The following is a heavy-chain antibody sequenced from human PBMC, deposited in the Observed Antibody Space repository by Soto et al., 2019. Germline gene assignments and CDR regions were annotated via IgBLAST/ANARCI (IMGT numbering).Heavy chain of an antibody. CDR2: IYYSGST. CDR1: GGSISSYY. CDR3: ARESIRPTKNSNYFDY. Sequence: SETLSLTCTVSGGSISSYYWSWIRQPPGKGLEWIGYIYYSGSTNYNPSLKSRVTISVDTSKNQFSLKLSSVTAEDTAVYYCARESIRPTKNSNYFDYWGQGTLVTVSS. V-gene: IGHV4-59*01. D-gene: IGHD3-16*01. J-gene: IGHJ4*02.